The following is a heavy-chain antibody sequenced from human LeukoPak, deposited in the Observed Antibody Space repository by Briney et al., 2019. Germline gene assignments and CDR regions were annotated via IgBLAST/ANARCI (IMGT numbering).Heavy chain of an antibody. D-gene: IGHD2/OR15-2a*01. V-gene: IGHV3-74*01. J-gene: IGHJ4*02. CDR3: ARAASNWAIDY. Sequence: PGGSLRLSCAASGFTSSTYWMHWVRQGPGKGLVWVSRITFDGRSTNYADSVKGRFTISRDNAKNTLYLQMNSLRAEDTAIYYCARAASNWAIDYWGQGNLVTVSS. CDR1: GFTSSTYW. CDR2: ITFDGRST.